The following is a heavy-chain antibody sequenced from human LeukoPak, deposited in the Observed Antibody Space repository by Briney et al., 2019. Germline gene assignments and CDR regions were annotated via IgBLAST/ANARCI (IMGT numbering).Heavy chain of an antibody. J-gene: IGHJ3*02. V-gene: IGHV3-21*01. CDR3: ARDSSDVAFDI. CDR1: GFTFSSYS. Sequence: GGSLRLSCAASGFTFSSYSMNWVRQAPGKGLEWVSSISSSSSYIYYADSVKGRFTISRDNAKNSLYLQMNSPRAEDTAVYYCARDSSDVAFDIWGQGTMVTVSS. CDR2: ISSSSSYI.